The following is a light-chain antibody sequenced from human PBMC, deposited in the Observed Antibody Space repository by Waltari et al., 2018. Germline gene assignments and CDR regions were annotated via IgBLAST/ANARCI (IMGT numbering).Light chain of an antibody. CDR3: QQYYSYPLT. J-gene: IGKJ4*01. V-gene: IGKV1-16*02. CDR1: EGIGNH. CDR2: GIV. Sequence: DIQMTQSPSSLSASVGDRVTITCRASEGIGNHLAWFHQKPGTAPKALIYGIVDLQSGVPSKFSGTGSGADFTLTISSLQPEDAGTYYCQQYYSYPLTFGGGTKVEIK.